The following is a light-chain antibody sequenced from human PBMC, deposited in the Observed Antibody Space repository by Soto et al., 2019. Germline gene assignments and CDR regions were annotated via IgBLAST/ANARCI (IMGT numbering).Light chain of an antibody. J-gene: IGKJ1*01. CDR3: MQGLQIPPT. V-gene: IGKV2-28*01. CDR2: MGS. CDR1: QSLLHRNGYTY. Sequence: DIVMTHSPPSLSVTPGEPASLSCRSSQSLLHRNGYTYLDWYLQKPGQPPLLLIYMGSNRSAGVPDRVSGSGSGRDFTLKISRVEAEDVGFYYCMQGLQIPPTFGQGTKLEI.